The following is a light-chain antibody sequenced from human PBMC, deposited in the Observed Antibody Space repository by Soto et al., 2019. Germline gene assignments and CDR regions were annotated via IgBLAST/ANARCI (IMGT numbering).Light chain of an antibody. Sequence: EILLTQSPGTLSLSPGSRSTRSWMAIQSVSRSYLAWYQQEPGQATRLLIYGESTRATGIKARFSGSGSGTEFTLTISSMQSEDFAVYYCKQYNNWHQTFGQGTKVDIK. V-gene: IGKV3-15*01. CDR3: KQYNNWHQT. CDR1: QSVSRSY. CDR2: GES. J-gene: IGKJ1*01.